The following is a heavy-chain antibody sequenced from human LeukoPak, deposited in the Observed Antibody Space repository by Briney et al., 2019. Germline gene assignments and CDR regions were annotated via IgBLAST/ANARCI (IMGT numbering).Heavy chain of an antibody. D-gene: IGHD3-10*01. J-gene: IGHJ6*02. V-gene: IGHV4-39*07. CDR2: IYYSGST. CDR1: GGSISSSSYY. CDR3: ARDSMTITMVRKYYYGMDV. Sequence: SETLSLTCTVSGGSISSSSYYWGWIRQPPGKGLEWIGSIYYSGSTYYNPSLKSRVTISVDTSKNQFSLKLSSVTAADTAVYFCARDSMTITMVRKYYYGMDVWGQGTTVTVSS.